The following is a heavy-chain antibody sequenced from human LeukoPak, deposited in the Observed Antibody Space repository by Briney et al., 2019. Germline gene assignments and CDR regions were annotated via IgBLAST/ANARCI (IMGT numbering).Heavy chain of an antibody. J-gene: IGHJ3*02. CDR3: ARDARGVADAFVI. D-gene: IGHD3-3*01. CDR2: INPNSGDT. CDR1: GYTFTGYY. Sequence: ASVKVSCKASGYTFTGYYMHWVRQAPGQGLEWMGWINPNSGDTNTAQKFQGKGTMTRDTSITTAYMELRRLRSDDTAVYYCARDARGVADAFVIWGQGTMVTVSS. V-gene: IGHV1-2*02.